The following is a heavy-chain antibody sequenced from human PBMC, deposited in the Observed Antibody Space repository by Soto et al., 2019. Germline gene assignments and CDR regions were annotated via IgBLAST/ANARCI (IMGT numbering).Heavy chain of an antibody. J-gene: IGHJ5*02. CDR3: ARHHGPTTSENWFDP. CDR2: ISTYSGDT. CDR1: GYTFFTYD. Sequence: QVHLVQSGVEVKTPGASVKVSCQASGYTFFTYDISWVRQVPGQGLEWMGWISTYSGDTKYAQKFQGRVTMTTDTSTTTAYLELRSLTSDDTAVYYCARHHGPTTSENWFDPWGQGTLVTVSS. D-gene: IGHD5-12*01. V-gene: IGHV1-18*01.